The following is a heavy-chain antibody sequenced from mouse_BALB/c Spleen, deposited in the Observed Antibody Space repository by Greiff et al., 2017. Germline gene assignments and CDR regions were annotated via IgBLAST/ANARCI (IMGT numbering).Heavy chain of an antibody. Sequence: EVKLMESGGGLVQPGGSLKLSCAASGFTFSSYGMSWVRQTPDKRLELVATINSNGGSTYYPDSVKGRFTISRDNAKNTLYLQMSSLKSEDTAMYYCARVDGNSSFAYRGQGGLVTVSA. CDR2: INSNGGST. J-gene: IGHJ3*01. V-gene: IGHV5-6-3*01. CDR1: GFTFSSYG. CDR3: ARVDGNSSFAY. D-gene: IGHD2-1*01.